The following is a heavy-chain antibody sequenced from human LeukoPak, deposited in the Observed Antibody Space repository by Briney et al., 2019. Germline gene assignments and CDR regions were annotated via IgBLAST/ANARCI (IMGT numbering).Heavy chain of an antibody. Sequence: GASVKVSCKASGYTFTGYYMRWVRQAPGQGLEWMGRINPNSGGTNYAQKFQGRVTMTRDTSISTAYMELSRLTSDDTAVYYCARGAVGATPTNAFDIWGQGTMVTVSS. J-gene: IGHJ3*02. CDR3: ARGAVGATPTNAFDI. CDR1: GYTFTGYY. CDR2: INPNSGGT. V-gene: IGHV1-2*06. D-gene: IGHD1-26*01.